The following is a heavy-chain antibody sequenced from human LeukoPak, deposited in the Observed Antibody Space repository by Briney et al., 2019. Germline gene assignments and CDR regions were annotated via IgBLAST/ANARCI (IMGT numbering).Heavy chain of an antibody. D-gene: IGHD3-9*01. CDR3: ARHDRFDWRRRFDP. CDR1: GGSISSSSYS. J-gene: IGHJ5*02. CDR2: IYYSGST. Sequence: SETLSLTCTVSGGSISSSSYSWGWIRQPPGKGLEWIGSIYYSGSTYYNPSLKSRVTISVDTSKNQFSLKLSSVTAADTAVYYCARHDRFDWRRRFDPWGQGTLVTVSS. V-gene: IGHV4-39*01.